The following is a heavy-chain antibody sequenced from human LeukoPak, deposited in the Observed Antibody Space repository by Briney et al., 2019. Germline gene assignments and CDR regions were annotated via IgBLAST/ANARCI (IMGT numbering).Heavy chain of an antibody. D-gene: IGHD6-6*01. CDR3: ARTPIDTYSSSASPFDY. V-gene: IGHV1-2*06. J-gene: IGHJ4*02. CDR1: GYTFTGYY. CDR2: INPNSGGT. Sequence: GASVKVSCKASGYTFTGYYMHWVRQAPGQGLEWMGRINPNSGGTNYAQKFQGRVTMTTDTSISTAYMELSRLRSEDTAVYYCARTPIDTYSSSASPFDYWGQGTLVTVSS.